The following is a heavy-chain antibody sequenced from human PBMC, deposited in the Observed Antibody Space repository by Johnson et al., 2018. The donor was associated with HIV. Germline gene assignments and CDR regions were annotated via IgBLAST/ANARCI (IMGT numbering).Heavy chain of an antibody. CDR1: GFIFRNYW. J-gene: IGHJ3*02. D-gene: IGHD6-6*01. V-gene: IGHV3-7*01. CDR3: ARSAAPRGWDALDI. CDR2: IKQDGSEK. Sequence: VQLVESGGGVVQPGGSLRLSCAASGFIFRNYWMYCVRQAPGKGLEWVANIKQDGSEKYYVDSVKGRFTISRDNAKNTLYLQMNSLRAEDMAGYYCARSAAPRGWDALDIWGQGTKVTVSS.